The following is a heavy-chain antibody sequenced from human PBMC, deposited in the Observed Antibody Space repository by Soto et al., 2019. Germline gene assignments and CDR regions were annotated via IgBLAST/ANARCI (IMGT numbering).Heavy chain of an antibody. CDR2: IYYSGST. CDR3: ARHYSSGSRNWFDP. D-gene: IGHD6-19*01. CDR1: GGSINSSSYF. Sequence: SETLSLTCSVSGGSINSSSYFWGWVRQPPGKGLEWIGSIYYSGSTYYNPSLRSRVTISVDTSKDQFSLKLSSVTAADTAVFYCARHYSSGSRNWFDPWGQGTLVTVSS. V-gene: IGHV4-39*01. J-gene: IGHJ5*02.